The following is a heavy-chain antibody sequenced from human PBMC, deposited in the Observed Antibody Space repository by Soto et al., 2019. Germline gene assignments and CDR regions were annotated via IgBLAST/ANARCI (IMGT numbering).Heavy chain of an antibody. CDR1: GYSFTSYW. CDR2: IDPSDSYT. J-gene: IGHJ6*02. D-gene: IGHD4-17*01. Sequence: EVQLVQSGAEVKKPGESLRISCKGSGYSFTSYWVTWVRQMPGKGLEWMGRIDPSDSYTNYNPPFQGHVTISVDKSISPAHLQWSSLKASDTAMYYCARLYGGNSGMDVWGQGTTVTVSS. CDR3: ARLYGGNSGMDV. V-gene: IGHV5-10-1*01.